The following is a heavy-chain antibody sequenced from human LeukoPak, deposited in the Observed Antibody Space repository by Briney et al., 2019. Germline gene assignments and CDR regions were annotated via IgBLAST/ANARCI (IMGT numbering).Heavy chain of an antibody. CDR2: INPSGGST. CDR1: GYTFTSYY. CDR3: ARNPNDYDSSGYLARWDFNL. D-gene: IGHD3-22*01. Sequence: ASVKVSCKASGYTFTSYYMHWVRQAPGQGLEWMGIINPSGGSTSYAQKFQGRVTMTRDTSTSTVYMELSSLRSEDTAVYYCARNPNDYDSSGYLARWDFNLWGRGTLVTVSS. V-gene: IGHV1-46*01. J-gene: IGHJ2*01.